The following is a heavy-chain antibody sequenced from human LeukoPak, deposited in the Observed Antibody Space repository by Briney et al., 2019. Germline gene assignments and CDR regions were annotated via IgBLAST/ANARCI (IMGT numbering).Heavy chain of an antibody. V-gene: IGHV3-48*03. J-gene: IGHJ4*02. CDR2: IDGPASNI. Sequence: PGGSLRLSCAASGFIFSSFSISWVRQAPGKGLEWVSCIDGPASNIYYADSVKGRFTISRDNDKYSVHLQMSSLRAEDTGVYYCTTYGRNGYRGYFWGQGALVTVSS. CDR1: GFIFSSFS. D-gene: IGHD5-24*01. CDR3: TTYGRNGYRGYF.